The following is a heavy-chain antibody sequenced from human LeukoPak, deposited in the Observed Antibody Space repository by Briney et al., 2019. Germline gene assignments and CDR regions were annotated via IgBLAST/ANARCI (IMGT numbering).Heavy chain of an antibody. CDR1: GYTFTSYD. CDR3: ARVTSTRTIWFGELSYYFDY. V-gene: IGHV1-8*01. CDR2: MNPNSGNT. D-gene: IGHD3-10*01. Sequence: ASVKVSCKASGYTFTSYDINWVRQATGQGLEWMGWMNPNSGNTGYAQKFQGRVAMTRNTSISTAYMELSSLRSEDTAVNYCARVTSTRTIWFGELSYYFDYWGQGTLVTVSS. J-gene: IGHJ4*02.